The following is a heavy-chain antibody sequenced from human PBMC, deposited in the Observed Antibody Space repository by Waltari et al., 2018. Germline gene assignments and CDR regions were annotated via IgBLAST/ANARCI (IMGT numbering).Heavy chain of an antibody. V-gene: IGHV4-34*01. CDR2: INHSGST. D-gene: IGHD6-13*01. J-gene: IGHJ5*02. CDR3: ARGGTAAADPNNWFDP. CDR1: GGSFSGYY. Sequence: QVQLQQWGAGLLKPSETLSLTCAVYGGSFSGYYWSWIRQPPGKGLEWIGEINHSGSTNYNPSLKSRVTISVDTSKNQFTLKLSSVTAAGTAVYYCARGGTAAADPNNWFDPWGQGTLVTVSS.